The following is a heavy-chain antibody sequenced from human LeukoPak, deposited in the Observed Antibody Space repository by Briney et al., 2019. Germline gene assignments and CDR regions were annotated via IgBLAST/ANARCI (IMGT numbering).Heavy chain of an antibody. CDR1: GGSISSSSYY. CDR3: ARFPQIFGVVTGNDY. J-gene: IGHJ4*02. CDR2: IYYSGST. Sequence: KPSETLSLTCTVSGGSISSSSYYWGWIRQPPGKGLGWIGSIYYSGSTYYNPSLKSRVTISVDTSKNQFSLKLSSVTAADTAVYYCARFPQIFGVVTGNDYWGQGTLVTVSS. D-gene: IGHD3-3*01. V-gene: IGHV4-39*07.